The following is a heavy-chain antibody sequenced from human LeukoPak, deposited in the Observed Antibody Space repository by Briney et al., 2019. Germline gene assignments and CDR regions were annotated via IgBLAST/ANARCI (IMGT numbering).Heavy chain of an antibody. J-gene: IGHJ4*02. V-gene: IGHV1-18*01. CDR2: ISAYNGNT. Sequence: EASVKVSCKASGYTFTSYGISWVRQAPGQGLEWMGWISAYNGNTNYAQKLQGRVTMTTDTSTSTAYMELRSLRSDDTAVYYCARDRPVCSYGSNRPFDYWGQGTLVTVSS. CDR1: GYTFTSYG. CDR3: ARDRPVCSYGSNRPFDY. D-gene: IGHD5-18*01.